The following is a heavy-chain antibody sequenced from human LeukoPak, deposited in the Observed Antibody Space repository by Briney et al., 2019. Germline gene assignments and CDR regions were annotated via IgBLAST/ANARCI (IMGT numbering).Heavy chain of an antibody. CDR3: ARSAHYYYDSASYGAAFDV. D-gene: IGHD3-22*01. Sequence: KPSETLSLTCSVSGGSISSYYWSWIRQPPGKGLEWIGNIFYTGSTKYNPSLKSRVTISVDTSKNQISLKLSSVTAADTAMYYCARSAHYYYDSASYGAAFDVWGQGTMVTVSS. CDR2: IFYTGST. V-gene: IGHV4-59*01. J-gene: IGHJ3*01. CDR1: GGSISSYY.